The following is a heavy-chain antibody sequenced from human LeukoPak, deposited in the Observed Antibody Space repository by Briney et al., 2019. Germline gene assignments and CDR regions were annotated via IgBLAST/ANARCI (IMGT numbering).Heavy chain of an antibody. J-gene: IGHJ6*02. D-gene: IGHD1-26*01. CDR3: ARISLGAIWGYYYGMDV. V-gene: IGHV1-69*13. Sequence: ASVKVSCKASGGTFSSYSISWVRQAPGRGLEWMGGIIPIFDTADYAQKFQGRVRITADESTSTAYMELSSLRSGDTAVFYCARISLGAIWGYYYGMDVWGQGTTVTVSS. CDR1: GGTFSSYS. CDR2: IIPIFDTA.